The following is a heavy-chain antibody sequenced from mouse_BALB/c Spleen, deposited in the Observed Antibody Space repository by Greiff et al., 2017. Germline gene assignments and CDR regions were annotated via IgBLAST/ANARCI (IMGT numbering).Heavy chain of an antibody. D-gene: IGHD2-10*02. V-gene: IGHV1-14*01. CDR1: GYTFTSYV. Sequence: VQLKESGPELVKPGASVKMSCKASGYTFTSYVMHWVKQKPGQGLEWIGYINPYNDGTKYNEKFKGKATLTSDKSSSTAYMELSSLTSEDAAVYYCSSAGLVLAMDYWGQGTSVTVSS. CDR2: INPYNDGT. J-gene: IGHJ4*01. CDR3: SSAGLVLAMDY.